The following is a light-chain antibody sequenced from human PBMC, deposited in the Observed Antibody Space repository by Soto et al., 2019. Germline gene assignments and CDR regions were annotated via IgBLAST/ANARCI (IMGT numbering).Light chain of an antibody. CDR2: EVS. Sequence: QSALTQPASVSGSPGQSITFSCTGTSSDVGTFDYVSWYQHHPGKAPKLMIYEVSNRPSGVSNRFSGSKSGNTASLTISGLQAEDEADYYCSSYSTGSTLYVFGTGT. J-gene: IGLJ1*01. CDR3: SSYSTGSTLYV. V-gene: IGLV2-14*01. CDR1: SSDVGTFDY.